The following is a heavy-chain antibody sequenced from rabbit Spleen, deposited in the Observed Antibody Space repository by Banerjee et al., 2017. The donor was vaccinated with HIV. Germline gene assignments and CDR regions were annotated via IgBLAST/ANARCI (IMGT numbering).Heavy chain of an antibody. Sequence: QEQLEESGGGLVKPEGSLTLTCKASGFSFSDRDVMCWVRQAPGKGLEWITCINAHNSGATYYATWAKGRFTISKTSSTTVSLQMPSLTAADTATYFCARRTYNDGGDYIDVYFDLWGQGTLVTVS. V-gene: IGHV1S45*01. J-gene: IGHJ4*01. D-gene: IGHD2-1*01. CDR1: GFSFSDRDV. CDR2: INAHNSGAT. CDR3: ARRTYNDGGDYIDVYFDL.